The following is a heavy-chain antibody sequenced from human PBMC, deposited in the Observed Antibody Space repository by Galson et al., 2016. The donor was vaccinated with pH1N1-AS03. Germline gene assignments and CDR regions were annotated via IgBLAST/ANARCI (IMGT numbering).Heavy chain of an antibody. J-gene: IGHJ4*02. CDR1: GFTFSTYS. V-gene: IGHV3-48*02. CDR3: ARESVTHHDY. CDR2: ISSSSGTI. D-gene: IGHD2-21*02. Sequence: SLRLSCAASGFTFSTYSINWVRQAPGKGLEWVSYISSSSGTIYYADSVKGRFTISRDNAKNSLYLQMNSLRDEDTAVYYCARESVTHHDYWGRGTLVTVSS.